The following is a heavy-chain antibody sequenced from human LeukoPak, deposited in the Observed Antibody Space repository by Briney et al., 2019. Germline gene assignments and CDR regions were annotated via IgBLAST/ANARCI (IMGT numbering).Heavy chain of an antibody. D-gene: IGHD5-12*01. CDR3: ARDEVDSEFDY. J-gene: IGHJ4*02. Sequence: PGRSLRLSCAASGITFSSYAMHWVRQAPGKGLEWVAVISYDGSNKYYADSVKGRFTISRDNSKNTLYLQMNSLRAEDTAVYYCARDEVDSEFDYWGQGTLVTVSS. CDR2: ISYDGSNK. CDR1: GITFSSYA. V-gene: IGHV3-30*04.